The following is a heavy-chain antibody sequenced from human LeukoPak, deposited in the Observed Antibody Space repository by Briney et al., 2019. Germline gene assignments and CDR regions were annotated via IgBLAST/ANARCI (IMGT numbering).Heavy chain of an antibody. CDR2: IIPIFRTP. Sequence: SVKVSCKASGGTFSSYAISWVRQAPGQGLEWMGGIIPIFRTPNYAQKFPGRLTITAHESTSTAYMELSSLRSEDTAVHYCARNRDGYNYFWFDPWGQGTLVTVSS. D-gene: IGHD5-24*01. V-gene: IGHV1-69*13. CDR1: GGTFSSYA. J-gene: IGHJ5*02. CDR3: ARNRDGYNYFWFDP.